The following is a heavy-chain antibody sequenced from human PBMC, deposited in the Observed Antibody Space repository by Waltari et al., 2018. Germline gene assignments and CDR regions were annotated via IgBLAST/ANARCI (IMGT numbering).Heavy chain of an antibody. D-gene: IGHD3-3*01. CDR3: ARVDTIFGVVPHADAFDI. J-gene: IGHJ3*02. CDR2: ISYSGTT. CDR1: GASIHSGDYY. Sequence: QVHLQESGPGLAKPSQTLSLTCSVSGASIHSGDYYWSWIRQTPGKGLEWIGYISYSGTTYYTPSLKSRVSISLDTAKNDFSLEVRSVTAADTAMYYCARVDTIFGVVPHADAFDIWGQGTMVTVAS. V-gene: IGHV4-30-4*08.